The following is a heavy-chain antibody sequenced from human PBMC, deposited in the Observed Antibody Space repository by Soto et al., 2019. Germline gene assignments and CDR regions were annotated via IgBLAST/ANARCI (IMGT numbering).Heavy chain of an antibody. V-gene: IGHV4-4*02. D-gene: IGHD1-1*01. Sequence: QVQLQESGPGLVKPSGTLSLTCAVSGGSISSSNWWSWVRQPPGKGLEWIGEIYHSGSTNYNPSRTRRAHRTVDRSKNQFSLKLSSVTAADTAVYYCASERTSAWYFDLWGRGTLVTVSS. CDR3: ASERTSAWYFDL. CDR2: IYHSGST. J-gene: IGHJ2*01. CDR1: GGSISSSNW.